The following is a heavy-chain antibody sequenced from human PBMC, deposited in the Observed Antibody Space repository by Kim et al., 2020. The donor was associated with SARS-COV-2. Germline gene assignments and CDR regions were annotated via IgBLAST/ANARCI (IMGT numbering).Heavy chain of an antibody. Sequence: GSTYSNPSPKSRVTISVDTSKTQFSLKLSSVTAADTAVYYCARPTGTSDYWGQGTLVTVSS. V-gene: IGHV4-39*01. CDR2: GST. D-gene: IGHD1-7*01. CDR3: ARPTGTSDY. J-gene: IGHJ4*02.